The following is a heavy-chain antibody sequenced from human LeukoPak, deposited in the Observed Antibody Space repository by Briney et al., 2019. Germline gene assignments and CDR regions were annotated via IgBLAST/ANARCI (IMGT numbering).Heavy chain of an antibody. D-gene: IGHD3-16*02. J-gene: IGHJ5*02. V-gene: IGHV7-4-1*02. Sequence: ASVRVSCKASGYTFSIYGFSWVRQAPGQGLEWMGWINTNTGNPTYAQGFTGRFVFSLDTSVSTAYLQISSLKAEDTAVYYCAREDSGLTFGGVIAPNWFDPWGQGTLVTVSS. CDR1: GYTFSIYG. CDR3: AREDSGLTFGGVIAPNWFDP. CDR2: INTNTGNP.